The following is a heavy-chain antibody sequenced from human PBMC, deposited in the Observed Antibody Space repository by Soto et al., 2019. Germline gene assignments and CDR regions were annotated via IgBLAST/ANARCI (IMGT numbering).Heavy chain of an antibody. CDR1: GGNFIGYA. Sequence: GGSLRLCCGASGGNFIGYAVSWVRQAPGKGLEWVSGISSSGGSTYYADSVKGRFTISRDNSKNTLYLQMNSLRAEDTAVYYYASAAREYYYYGMDVWGQGTTVTVSS. CDR2: ISSSGGST. CDR3: ASAAREYYYYGMDV. V-gene: IGHV3-23*01. J-gene: IGHJ6*02.